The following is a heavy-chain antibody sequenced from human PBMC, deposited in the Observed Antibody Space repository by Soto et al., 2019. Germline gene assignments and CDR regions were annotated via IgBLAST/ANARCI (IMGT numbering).Heavy chain of an antibody. CDR3: AKASPYYYDSSGYPAQGFDY. J-gene: IGHJ4*02. CDR2: ISYDGSNK. D-gene: IGHD3-22*01. Sequence: GALRLSCAASGFTFSSYGMHWVRQAPGKGLEWVAVISYDGSNKYYADSVKGRFTISRDNSKNTLYLQMNSLRAEDTAVYYCAKASPYYYDSSGYPAQGFDYWGQGTLVTVSS. V-gene: IGHV3-30*18. CDR1: GFTFSSYG.